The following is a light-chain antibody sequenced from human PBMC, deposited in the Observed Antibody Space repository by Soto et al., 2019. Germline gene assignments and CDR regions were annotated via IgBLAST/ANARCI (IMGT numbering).Light chain of an antibody. Sequence: QSALTQPASMSGSPGQSITISCTGTSSDIGGYNYVSWYQQHPGKAPKLMIYDVSNWPSGVSNRFSGSKSGNTASLTISGLQAEDEADYYCSSYTSSSTVVFGGGTKLT. CDR2: DVS. CDR1: SSDIGGYNY. CDR3: SSYTSSSTVV. J-gene: IGLJ2*01. V-gene: IGLV2-14*03.